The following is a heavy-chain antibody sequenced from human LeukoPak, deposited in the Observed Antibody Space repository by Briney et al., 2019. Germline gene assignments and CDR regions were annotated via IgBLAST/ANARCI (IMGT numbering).Heavy chain of an antibody. CDR1: GGSLSFYY. CDR3: ARRNILTGYHY. J-gene: IGHJ4*02. D-gene: IGHD3-9*01. V-gene: IGHV4-34*01. CDR2: ISQNGDS. Sequence: PSETLSLTCGVSGGSLSFYYWSWIRQSPGKGLEWIAEISQNGDSNYNMSLKSRVTISLDTSKNQFSLKLSSVTAADTAVYYCARRNILTGYHYWGQGTLVTVSS.